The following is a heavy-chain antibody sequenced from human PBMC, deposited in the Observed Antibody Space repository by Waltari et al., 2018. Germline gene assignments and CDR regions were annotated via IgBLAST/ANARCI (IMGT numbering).Heavy chain of an antibody. CDR3: GRDKHMAAADH. V-gene: IGHV3-74*01. CDR2: IKGVGTAT. D-gene: IGHD6-13*01. CDR1: GFNFNSYW. J-gene: IGHJ4*02. Sequence: EVQLVESGGGLVQPGGSLRLSCAASGFNFNSYWMHWVRRGPGKGLVWVSSIKGVGTATDYADSVKGLVIISRDNAKNTVYLQRNSLRADDTAVYYSGRDKHMAAADHWGQGTLVTVSS.